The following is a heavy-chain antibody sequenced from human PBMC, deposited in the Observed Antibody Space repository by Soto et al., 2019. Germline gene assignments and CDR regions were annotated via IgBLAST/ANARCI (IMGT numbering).Heavy chain of an antibody. Sequence: EVQLVESGGSLVKPGGSLRLSCAASGFTFTRYSMNWVRQAPGKGLEWVSSISSTTHYRYYADSMRGRFTISRDNAKNAVYLEMNSLRAEDTAVYYCARESEDLTSNFDYWGQGTLVTVSS. CDR1: GFTFTRYS. CDR2: ISSTTHYR. CDR3: ARESEDLTSNFDY. V-gene: IGHV3-21*06. J-gene: IGHJ4*02.